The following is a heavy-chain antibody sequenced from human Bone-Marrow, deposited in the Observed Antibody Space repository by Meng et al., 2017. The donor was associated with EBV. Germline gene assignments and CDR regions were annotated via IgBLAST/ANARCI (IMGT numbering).Heavy chain of an antibody. CDR1: GFSLSTPGVG. V-gene: IGHV2-5*02. Sequence: QITWKESGPTLVKPTQTLTLTCTFSGFSLSTPGVGVGWIRQPPGEALEWLAVIYWDDDKRYSPSLKSRLTITKDTSKQQVVLTMTNMDPVDTATYYCAHRRDYSYFDYWGQGTLVTVSS. CDR3: AHRRDYSYFDY. CDR2: IYWDDDK. D-gene: IGHD2-21*01. J-gene: IGHJ4*02.